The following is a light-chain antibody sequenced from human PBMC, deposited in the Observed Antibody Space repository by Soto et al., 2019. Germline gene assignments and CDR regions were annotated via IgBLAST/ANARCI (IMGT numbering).Light chain of an antibody. CDR1: QSVSSTY. CDR2: GAS. Sequence: EIVLTQSPGTLSESPGERATLSCRASQSVSSTYLAWYQQKPGQAPRLLIYGASSRATGIPDRCSGSGSGRDFTLPISRLEPEGFGVYFCQQYGTSPRTFGQGARVEIK. J-gene: IGKJ5*01. CDR3: QQYGTSPRT. V-gene: IGKV3-20*01.